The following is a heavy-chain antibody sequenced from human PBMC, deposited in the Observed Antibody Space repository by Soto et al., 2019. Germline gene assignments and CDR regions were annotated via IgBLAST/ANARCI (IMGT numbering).Heavy chain of an antibody. CDR1: GFSLSTSGVG. CDR3: AHSPWTGKKAYFDY. D-gene: IGHD3-3*01. V-gene: IGHV2-5*02. Sequence: QITLKESTPTLVKPTQTLTLTCTFSGFSLSTSGVGVGWIRQPPGKALEWLAVIYWDDDRRYSPSLKSRLTITKDTSKNQVVLTMTNIDPVDTATYYCAHSPWTGKKAYFDYWGQGTLVTVSS. J-gene: IGHJ4*02. CDR2: IYWDDDR.